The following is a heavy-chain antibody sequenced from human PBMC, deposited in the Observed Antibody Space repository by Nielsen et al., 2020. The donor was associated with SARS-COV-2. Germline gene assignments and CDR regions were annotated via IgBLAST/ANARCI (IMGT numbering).Heavy chain of an antibody. CDR2: ISYDGSNK. J-gene: IGHJ4*02. CDR3: AKVGGTMTPDY. CDR1: GFTFSSYG. V-gene: IGHV3-30*18. Sequence: GESLKISCAASGFTFSSYGMHWVRQAPGKGLEWVAVISYDGSNKYYADSVKGRFTISRDNSKNTLYLQMNSLRAEDTAVYYSAKVGGTMTPDYWGQGTLVTVSS. D-gene: IGHD3-22*01.